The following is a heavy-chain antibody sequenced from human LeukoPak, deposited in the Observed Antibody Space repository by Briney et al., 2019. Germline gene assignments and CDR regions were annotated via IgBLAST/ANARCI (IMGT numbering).Heavy chain of an antibody. CDR1: GGSISSGGYY. J-gene: IGHJ6*03. CDR2: IYYSGST. D-gene: IGHD2/OR15-2a*01. V-gene: IGHV4-31*03. CDR3: ARNINYYYYMDV. Sequence: SETLSLTCTVSGGSISSGGYYWSWIRQHPGKGLEWIGYIYYSGSTYYNPSLKSRVTISVDTSKNQFSLKLSSVTAADTAVYYCARNINYYYYMDVWGKGTTVTVSS.